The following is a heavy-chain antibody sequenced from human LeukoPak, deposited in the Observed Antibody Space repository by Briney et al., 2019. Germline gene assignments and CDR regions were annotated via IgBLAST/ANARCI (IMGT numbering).Heavy chain of an antibody. Sequence: PSETLSLTCTVSGGSISSYYWSWIRQPPGKGLEWIGYIYYSGSINYNPSLKSRVTISVDTSKNQFSLKLSSVTAADTAVYYCARGGATRAYYFDYWGQGTLVTVSS. J-gene: IGHJ4*02. CDR1: GGSISSYY. CDR3: ARGGATRAYYFDY. CDR2: IYYSGSI. V-gene: IGHV4-59*01. D-gene: IGHD5-12*01.